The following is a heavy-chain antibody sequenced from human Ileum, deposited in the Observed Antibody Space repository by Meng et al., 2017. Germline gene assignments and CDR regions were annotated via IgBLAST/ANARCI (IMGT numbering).Heavy chain of an antibody. J-gene: IGHJ4*02. CDR3: ARDRDSSGYYPY. D-gene: IGHD3-22*01. Sequence: QVHLQESGPGLVKPSQTLSLTCTVSGGSISRGDYYWSWIRQPPGKGLEWIGYIYYSGSTYYNPSLKSRLTISVDTSKNQFSLKLSSVTAADTAVYYCARDRDSSGYYPYWGQGTLVTVSS. CDR1: GGSISRGDYY. V-gene: IGHV4-30-4*01. CDR2: IYYSGST.